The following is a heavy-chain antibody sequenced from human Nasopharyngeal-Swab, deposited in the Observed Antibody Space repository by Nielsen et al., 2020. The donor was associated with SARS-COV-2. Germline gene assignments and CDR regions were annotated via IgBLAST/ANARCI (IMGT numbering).Heavy chain of an antibody. J-gene: IGHJ6*02. D-gene: IGHD2-2*01. V-gene: IGHV1-46*02. CDR2: INPGSGGT. Sequence: ASVKVSCKASGYTFNNYYRHWVRQAPGQGLEWMGMINPGSGGTTYAQKFQGRVTMTRDTSTSTVFMELSSLRSEETAVYYCARRGRCSGSSCDMDVWGQGTTVTVSS. CDR3: ARRGRCSGSSCDMDV. CDR1: GYTFNNYY.